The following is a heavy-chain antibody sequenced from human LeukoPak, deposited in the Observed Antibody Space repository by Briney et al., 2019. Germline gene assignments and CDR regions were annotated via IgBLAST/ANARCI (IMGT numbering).Heavy chain of an antibody. CDR3: ARERQQLVLGYYYYYMDV. Sequence: GGSLRLSCAASGFTFSSYWMSWVRQAPGKGLEWVANIKQDGSEKYYVDSVKGRFTISRDNAKNSLYPQMNSLRAEDTAVYYCARERQQLVLGYYYYYMDVWGKGTTVTVSS. CDR2: IKQDGSEK. J-gene: IGHJ6*03. CDR1: GFTFSSYW. V-gene: IGHV3-7*01. D-gene: IGHD6-13*01.